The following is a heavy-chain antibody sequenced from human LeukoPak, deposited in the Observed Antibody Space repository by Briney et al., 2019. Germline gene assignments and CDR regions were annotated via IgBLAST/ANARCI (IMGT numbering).Heavy chain of an antibody. CDR1: GGSISSGGYY. D-gene: IGHD1-26*01. CDR2: IYHSGST. Sequence: SQTLSLTCTVSGGSISSGGYYWSWIRQPPGKGLEWIGYIYHSGSTYYNPSLKSRVTISVDTSKNQFSLKLSSVTAADTAVYYCARSGSYSPLDYWGQGTLVTVSS. CDR3: ARSGSYSPLDY. J-gene: IGHJ4*02. V-gene: IGHV4-30-2*01.